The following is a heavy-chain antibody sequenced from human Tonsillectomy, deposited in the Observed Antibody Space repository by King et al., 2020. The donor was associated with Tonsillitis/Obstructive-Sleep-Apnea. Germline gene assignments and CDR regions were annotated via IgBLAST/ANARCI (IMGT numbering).Heavy chain of an antibody. CDR3: ARDGGRGRGYYYYGMDV. D-gene: IGHD3-16*01. Sequence: VQLVESGGGLVQPGGSLRLSCAASGFTFSSYWMHWVRQAPGKGLVWVSRINSDGSSTSYADSVKGRFTISRDNAKNTLYLQMNSLRAEDTAVYYCARDGGRGRGYYYYGMDVWGQGTTVTVSS. V-gene: IGHV3-74*01. J-gene: IGHJ6*02. CDR2: INSDGSST. CDR1: GFTFSSYW.